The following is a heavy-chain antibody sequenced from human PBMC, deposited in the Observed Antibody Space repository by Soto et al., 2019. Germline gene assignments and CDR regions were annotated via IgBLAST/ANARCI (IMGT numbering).Heavy chain of an antibody. CDR2: ITADGGTT. D-gene: IGHD3-22*01. J-gene: IGHJ3*01. Sequence: SGGSLRLSCEGSGFTVSSHAMTWIRQAPGKGPEWVSTITADGGTTDYAAPVKGRFTISRDDSKNTLYLQMNSLKTEDTAVYYCTTDPTDYYDSSGYYWGQGTMVTVSS. CDR3: TTDPTDYYDSSGYY. V-gene: IGHV3-15*01. CDR1: GFTVSSHA.